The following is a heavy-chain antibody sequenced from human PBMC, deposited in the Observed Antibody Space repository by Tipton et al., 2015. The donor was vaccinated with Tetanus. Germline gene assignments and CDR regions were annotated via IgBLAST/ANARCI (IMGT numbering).Heavy chain of an antibody. J-gene: IGHJ4*02. Sequence: QLVQSGGGVVQPGRSLRLSCAASGFTFYSYGMHWVRQAPGKGLEWVAVISYDGRNKYYAHSVKGRFTISRDNSKNTLYLQMNSLRPEDTAVYYCARDGFYYGSGSYYRAFWGQGTLVTVSP. D-gene: IGHD3-10*01. CDR3: ARDGFYYGSGSYYRAF. CDR2: ISYDGRNK. CDR1: GFTFYSYG. V-gene: IGHV3-30*03.